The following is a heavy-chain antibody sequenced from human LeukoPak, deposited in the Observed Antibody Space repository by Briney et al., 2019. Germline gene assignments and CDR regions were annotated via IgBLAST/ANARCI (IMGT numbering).Heavy chain of an antibody. CDR1: GGSFSDYY. Sequence: PSETLSLTCAVYGGSFSDYYWTWLRQPPGEGPEWVGEIKHGGGTNYNPSLKSRVTISLDTSKNQFSLHLKSVTAADTALYYCARGIVLKLYAVLDSWGQGTLVTVSS. J-gene: IGHJ4*02. D-gene: IGHD2-8*01. CDR3: ARGIVLKLYAVLDS. V-gene: IGHV4-34*01. CDR2: IKHGGGT.